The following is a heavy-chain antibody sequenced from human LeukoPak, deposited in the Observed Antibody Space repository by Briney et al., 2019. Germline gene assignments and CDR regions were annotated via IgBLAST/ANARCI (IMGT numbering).Heavy chain of an antibody. CDR1: GYTFTSYG. V-gene: IGHV1-18*01. CDR3: AGEDNSSGYRPFDI. CDR2: ISAYNGNT. J-gene: IGHJ3*02. Sequence: ASVKVSCKASGYTFTSYGISRVRQAPGQGLEWMGWISAYNGNTNYAQKLQGRVTMARDMSMSTAYMELSRLRSDDTAVYYCAGEDNSSGYRPFDIWGQGTMVTVPS. D-gene: IGHD3-22*01.